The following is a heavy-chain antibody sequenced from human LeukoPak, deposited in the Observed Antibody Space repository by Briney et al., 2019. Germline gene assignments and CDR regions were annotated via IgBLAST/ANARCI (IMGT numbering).Heavy chain of an antibody. D-gene: IGHD3-22*01. V-gene: IGHV4-4*07. J-gene: IGHJ3*02. CDR2: IYTSGST. CDR3: ARDGYYYDSSGYFPWAFDI. CDR1: GGSISSYY. Sequence: PSETLSLTCTVSGGSISSYYWSWIRQPAGKGLEWIGRIYTSGSTNYNPSLKSRVTMSVDTSKNQFSLKLSSVTAADTAVYYSARDGYYYDSSGYFPWAFDIWGQGTMVTVSS.